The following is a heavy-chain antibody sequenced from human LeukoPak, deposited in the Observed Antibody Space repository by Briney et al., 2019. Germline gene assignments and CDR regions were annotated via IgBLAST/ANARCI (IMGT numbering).Heavy chain of an antibody. Sequence: WGSLRLSCAASGFTFSSYELYWVRQAPGKGLEWISYISSSSTIIKYADSVRGRFTISRDDARESLYLQMSSLRADDTAIYYCGASRQYVGAFDIWGQGTLVTVSS. V-gene: IGHV3-48*03. J-gene: IGHJ3*02. CDR3: GASRQYVGAFDI. CDR2: ISSSSTII. D-gene: IGHD3-16*01. CDR1: GFTFSSYE.